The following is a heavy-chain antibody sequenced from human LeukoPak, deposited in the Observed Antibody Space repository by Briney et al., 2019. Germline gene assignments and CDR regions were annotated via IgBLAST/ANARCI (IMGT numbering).Heavy chain of an antibody. J-gene: IGHJ4*02. CDR3: TRWDCTTTGCYPFDC. Sequence: PGGSLRLSYAASGFTFSGSAIHWVRQASGKGLEWVGRIRDKANSYATAYIASVKGRFTISRDDSKNTAYLQMSSLKTEDTAVYYCTRWDCTTTGCYPFDCWGQGTLVTVSS. D-gene: IGHD2-2*01. CDR2: IRDKANSYAT. V-gene: IGHV3-73*01. CDR1: GFTFSGSA.